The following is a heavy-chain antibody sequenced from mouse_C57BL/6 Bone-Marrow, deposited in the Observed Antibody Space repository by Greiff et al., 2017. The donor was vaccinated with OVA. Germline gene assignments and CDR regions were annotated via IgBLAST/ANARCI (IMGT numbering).Heavy chain of an antibody. D-gene: IGHD1-1*01. CDR3: TPYYYGSSGTFAY. J-gene: IGHJ3*01. CDR2: IDPENGDT. V-gene: IGHV14-4*01. CDR1: GFNIKDDY. Sequence: VQLKQSGAELVRPGASVKLSCTASGFNIKDDYMHWVKQRPEQGLEWIGWIDPENGDTEYASKFQSKATITADTSSNTAYLQLSSLTSEDTAVYYCTPYYYGSSGTFAYWGQGTLVTVSA.